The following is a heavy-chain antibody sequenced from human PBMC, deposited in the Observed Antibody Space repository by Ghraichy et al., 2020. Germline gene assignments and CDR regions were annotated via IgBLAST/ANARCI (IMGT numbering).Heavy chain of an antibody. V-gene: IGHV4-34*01. D-gene: IGHD3-10*01. CDR1: GGSFSGYY. CDR3: ARGLYYYGSGSYFY. CDR2: INHSGST. J-gene: IGHJ4*02. Sequence: SETLSLTCAVDGGSFSGYYWSWIRQPPGKGLEWIGEINHSGSTNYNPSLKSRVTISVDTSKNQFSLKLSSVTAADTAVYYCARGLYYYGSGSYFYWGQGTLVTVSS.